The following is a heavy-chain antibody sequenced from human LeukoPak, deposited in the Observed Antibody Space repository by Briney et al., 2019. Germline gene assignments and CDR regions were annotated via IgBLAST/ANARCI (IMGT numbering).Heavy chain of an antibody. V-gene: IGHV1-2*02. CDR1: GYTFTGYY. Sequence: ASVKVSCKXSGYTFTGYYMHWVRQAPGQGLEWMGWINPNSGGTNYAQKFQGRVTMTRDTSISTAYMELSRLRSDDTAVYYCARVLGTGGFLGYWGQGTLVTVSS. CDR3: ARVLGTGGFLGY. D-gene: IGHD7-27*01. CDR2: INPNSGGT. J-gene: IGHJ4*02.